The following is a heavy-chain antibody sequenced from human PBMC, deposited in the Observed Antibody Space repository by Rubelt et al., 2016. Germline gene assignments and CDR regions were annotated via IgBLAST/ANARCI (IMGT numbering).Heavy chain of an antibody. CDR1: GGSFSGYY. V-gene: IGHV4-34*01. D-gene: IGHD3-3*01. Sequence: QVQLQQWGAGLLKPSETLSLTCAVYGGSFSGYYWSWIRQPPGKGLEWIGEINHSGSTNYNPSLKSRVTISVDTSKNQFSLKLSSVTAADTAVYYCARGPTVFWSGYYQHPNTSIDYWGQGTLVTVSS. CDR2: INHSGST. J-gene: IGHJ4*02. CDR3: ARGPTVFWSGYYQHPNTSIDY.